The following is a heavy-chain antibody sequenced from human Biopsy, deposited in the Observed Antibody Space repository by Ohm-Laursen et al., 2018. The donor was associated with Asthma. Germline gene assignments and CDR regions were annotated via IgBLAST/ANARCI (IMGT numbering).Heavy chain of an antibody. Sequence: GSLRLSCAASGFTFGNFWMSWGRQTPGKGLEWVATITGDGSQKFYVDSVTGRFTISRDNSKNSLYLQMNSLRAEDTAVYYCARGDSSNWSHYYFDYWGQGTLVTVSS. CDR2: ITGDGSQK. D-gene: IGHD3-22*01. J-gene: IGHJ4*02. CDR1: GFTFGNFW. V-gene: IGHV3-7*03. CDR3: ARGDSSNWSHYYFDY.